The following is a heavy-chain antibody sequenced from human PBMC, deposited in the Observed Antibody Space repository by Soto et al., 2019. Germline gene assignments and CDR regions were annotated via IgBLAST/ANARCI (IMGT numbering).Heavy chain of an antibody. Sequence: SETLSLTCTVSGGSISSYYWSWIRQPPGKGLEWIGYIYYSGSTNYNPSLKSRVTISVDTSKNQFSLKLSSVTAADTAVYYCATSQYSNYRYEFDYWGQGTLVTVSS. CDR2: IYYSGST. V-gene: IGHV4-59*08. D-gene: IGHD4-4*01. J-gene: IGHJ4*02. CDR3: ATSQYSNYRYEFDY. CDR1: GGSISSYY.